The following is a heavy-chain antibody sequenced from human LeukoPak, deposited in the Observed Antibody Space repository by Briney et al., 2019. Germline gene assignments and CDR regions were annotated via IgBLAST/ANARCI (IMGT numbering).Heavy chain of an antibody. D-gene: IGHD6-19*01. V-gene: IGHV1-69*04. CDR1: GGTFSSYA. CDR2: IIPILGIA. J-gene: IGHJ5*02. Sequence: GASVKVSCKASGGTFSSYAISWVRQAPGQGLEWMGRIIPILGIANYARKFQGRVTITADKSTSTAYMELSSLRSEDTAVYYCARDQIAVAGKWQYNWFDPWGQGTLVTVSS. CDR3: ARDQIAVAGKWQYNWFDP.